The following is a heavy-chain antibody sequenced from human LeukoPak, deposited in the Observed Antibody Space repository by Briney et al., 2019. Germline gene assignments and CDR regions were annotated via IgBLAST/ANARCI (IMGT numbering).Heavy chain of an antibody. CDR3: ARGGDGYIYYFDY. CDR1: GGSIRSYY. Sequence: PSETLPLTCTVSGGSIRSYYWSWIRQPPGKGLEWIGYIDYSGSTNYNPSLKSRVTISVDTSKNQFSLKLSSVTAADTAVYYCARGGDGYIYYFDYWGQGTLVTVSS. D-gene: IGHD5-24*01. CDR2: IDYSGST. V-gene: IGHV4-59*01. J-gene: IGHJ4*02.